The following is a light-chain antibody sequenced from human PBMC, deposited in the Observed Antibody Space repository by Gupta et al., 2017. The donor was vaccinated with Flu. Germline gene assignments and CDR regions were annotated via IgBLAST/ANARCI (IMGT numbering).Light chain of an antibody. CDR3: QQQDTAPHT. CDR2: WTS. Sequence: SLRERPAIYSASRERISCSTMNKKTLAWYQQKPGQPPKLRIYWTSTRASGVPDRFSGRGSGKSFTLTIKSLQPEDLAVYYGQQQDTAPHTFGQGTKVEIK. V-gene: IGKV4-1*01. J-gene: IGKJ4*01. CDR1: ERISCSTMNKKT.